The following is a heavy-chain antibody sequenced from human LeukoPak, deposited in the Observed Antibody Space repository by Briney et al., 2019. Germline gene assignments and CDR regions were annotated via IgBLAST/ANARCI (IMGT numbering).Heavy chain of an antibody. Sequence: GGSLRLSCAASGFTFSSYSMNWVRQAPGKGLEWVAVISFDGSDKYYADSVKGRFTISRDNSKNTLYVQMNSLRAEDTAVYYCAKGCRSGTICFPTDYWGQGTLVTVSS. CDR1: GFTFSSYS. CDR3: AKGCRSGTICFPTDY. CDR2: ISFDGSDK. V-gene: IGHV3-30*18. D-gene: IGHD2-15*01. J-gene: IGHJ4*02.